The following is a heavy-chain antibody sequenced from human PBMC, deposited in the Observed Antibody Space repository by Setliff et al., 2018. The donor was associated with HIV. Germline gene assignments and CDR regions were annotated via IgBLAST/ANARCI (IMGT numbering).Heavy chain of an antibody. D-gene: IGHD3-3*01. V-gene: IGHV4-34*01. CDR2: INHSGVT. J-gene: IGHJ4*02. CDR1: GESFSAYF. Sequence: LSLTCAVYGESFSAYFWSWIRQSPGKGLEWIGEINHSGVTNYNPSLKSRLTISVDTSKNQFSLRLRSVTAADTAVYYCARGNDFWSGYYRGFFDFWGQGTLVTVSS. CDR3: ARGNDFWSGYYRGFFDF.